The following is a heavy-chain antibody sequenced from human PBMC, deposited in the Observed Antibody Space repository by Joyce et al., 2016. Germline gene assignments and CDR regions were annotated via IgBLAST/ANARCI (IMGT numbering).Heavy chain of an antibody. J-gene: IGHJ4*02. CDR3: ARGSSALTYFDF. Sequence: QVQLVQSGAEVKKPGASVKVSCKASGYTFTGHTIHWVRQAPGQSREWMGWINAGNGNTTFSQKFQGRVTVSRDTSANTAYMEVSSLRSEDTAVYYCARGSSALTYFDFWGQGTLVTVSS. D-gene: IGHD3-10*01. CDR1: GYTFTGHT. V-gene: IGHV1-3*01. CDR2: INAGNGNT.